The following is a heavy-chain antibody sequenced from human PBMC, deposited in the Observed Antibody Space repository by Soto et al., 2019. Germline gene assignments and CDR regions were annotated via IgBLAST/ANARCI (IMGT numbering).Heavy chain of an antibody. V-gene: IGHV5-51*01. J-gene: IGHJ6*02. D-gene: IGHD3-3*01. Sequence: GESLKISCKGSGYSFTSYWIGWVRQMPGKGLEWMGIIYPGDSDTRYSPSFQGQVTISADKSISTAYLQWSSLKASDTAMYYCAILRRSRYYHYYGMDVWGQGTTVTVSS. CDR1: GYSFTSYW. CDR2: IYPGDSDT. CDR3: AILRRSRYYHYYGMDV.